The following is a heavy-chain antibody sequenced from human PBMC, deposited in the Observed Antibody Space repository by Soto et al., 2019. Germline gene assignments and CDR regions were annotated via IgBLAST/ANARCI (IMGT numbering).Heavy chain of an antibody. V-gene: IGHV1-69*13. Sequence: SVKVSCKASGGTFSSYAISWVRQAPGQGLEWMGGIIPIFGTANYAQKFQGRVTITADESTSTAYMELSSLRSEDTAVYYCARDYYGSGIPAYWGQGTLVTVSS. D-gene: IGHD3-10*01. J-gene: IGHJ4*02. CDR2: IIPIFGTA. CDR3: ARDYYGSGIPAY. CDR1: GGTFSSYA.